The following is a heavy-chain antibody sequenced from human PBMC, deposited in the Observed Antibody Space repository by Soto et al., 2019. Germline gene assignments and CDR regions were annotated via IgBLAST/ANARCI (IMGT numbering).Heavy chain of an antibody. D-gene: IGHD2-8*02. V-gene: IGHV3-9*01. CDR2: ISWNSGTI. Sequence: EVQLVESGGGLVQPGRSLRLSCAASGFTFDNYAMYWVRQAPGKGLEWVSGISWNSGTIGYADSVKGRFTISRDNAKNSLYLKMTSLRAEDTALHYCAKSTGGSANGMDVWGQGTTVTVSS. CDR1: GFTFDNYA. J-gene: IGHJ6*02. CDR3: AKSTGGSANGMDV.